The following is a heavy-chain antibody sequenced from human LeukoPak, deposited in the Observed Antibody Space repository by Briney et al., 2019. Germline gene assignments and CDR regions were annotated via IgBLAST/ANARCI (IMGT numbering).Heavy chain of an antibody. CDR3: ARDGAVVLPAATHYYGMDV. D-gene: IGHD2-2*01. V-gene: IGHV1-3*04. CDR2: INTGNGNT. J-gene: IGHJ6*02. CDR1: GYTFTNYA. Sequence: ASVKVSCKASGYTFTNYAMHWVRQAPGQRLEWMGWINTGNGNTKYSQKLQGRVTITRDTSATTAYMELSRLRSEDTAVYYCARDGAVVLPAATHYYGMDVWGQGTMVTVSS.